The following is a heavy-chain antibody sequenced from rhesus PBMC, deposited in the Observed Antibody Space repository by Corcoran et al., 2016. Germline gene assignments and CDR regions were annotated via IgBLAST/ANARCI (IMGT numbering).Heavy chain of an antibody. D-gene: IGHD4-35*01. CDR1: GFSISTTGLG. J-gene: IGHJ4*01. Sequence: QVTLKESGPALVKPTQTLTLPCTSSGFSISTTGLGVAWILKPPGKALEWLSLIFWDEDKYYSTSLKSRLTISKDTSKNQVVLTMTNMDPVDTATYYCARRRATYIYGNSDYFDYWGQGVLVTVSS. CDR2: IFWDEDK. V-gene: IGHV2-174*01. CDR3: ARRRATYIYGNSDYFDY.